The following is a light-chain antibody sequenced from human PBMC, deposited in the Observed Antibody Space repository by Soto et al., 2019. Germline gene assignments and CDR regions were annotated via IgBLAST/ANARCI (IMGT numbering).Light chain of an antibody. CDR1: SGSIASNF. Sequence: NFMLIQPLSVSESPGKTIMISCTRSSGSIASNFVQWYQQRPGSAPTTVIYENDQRPSGVPDRLSGSIDRSSNSASLTISGLQIEDEADYYCQSHDSNNNWVFGGGTKVTVL. J-gene: IGLJ3*02. CDR3: QSHDSNNNWV. CDR2: END. V-gene: IGLV6-57*04.